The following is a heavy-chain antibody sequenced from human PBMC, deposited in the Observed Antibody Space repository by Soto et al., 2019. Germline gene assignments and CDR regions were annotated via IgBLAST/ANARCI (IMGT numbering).Heavy chain of an antibody. CDR1: GFTFSSYG. V-gene: IGHV3-33*01. CDR3: ARDLGLYCGGDCSPDY. D-gene: IGHD2-21*02. CDR2: IWYDGSNK. J-gene: IGHJ4*02. Sequence: VQLVESGGGVVQPGRSLRLSCAASGFTFSSYGMHWVRQAPGKGLEWVAVIWYDGSNKYYADSVKGRFTISRDNSKNTLYLQMNSLRAEDTAVYYCARDLGLYCGGDCSPDYWGQGTLVTVSS.